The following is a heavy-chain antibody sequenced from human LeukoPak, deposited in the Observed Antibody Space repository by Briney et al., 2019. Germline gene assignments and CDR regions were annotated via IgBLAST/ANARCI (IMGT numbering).Heavy chain of an antibody. D-gene: IGHD3-16*02. Sequence: GGSLELSCAASGFTFSGSAMHWVRQASGKGLEWVGRIRSKANSYATAYAASVKGRFTISRDDSKNTAYLQMNSLKTEDTAVYYCTSMGKNDYVWGSYRQFDYWGQGTLVTVSS. V-gene: IGHV3-73*01. CDR1: GFTFSGSA. CDR2: IRSKANSYAT. J-gene: IGHJ4*02. CDR3: TSMGKNDYVWGSYRQFDY.